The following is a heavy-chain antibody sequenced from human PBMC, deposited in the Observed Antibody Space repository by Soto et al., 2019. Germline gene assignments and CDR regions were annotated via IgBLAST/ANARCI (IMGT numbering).Heavy chain of an antibody. V-gene: IGHV1-46*01. J-gene: IGHJ5*02. D-gene: IGHD6-13*01. CDR2: INPSGGST. Sequence: ASVKVSCKASGYTFTSYYMHWVRQAPGQGLEWMGIINPSGGSTSYAQKFQGRVTMTRATSTSTVYMELSSLRSEDTSVYYCARVVLRLAAAGTRENWFDPWGQGNRVAVAS. CDR1: GYTFTSYY. CDR3: ARVVLRLAAAGTRENWFDP.